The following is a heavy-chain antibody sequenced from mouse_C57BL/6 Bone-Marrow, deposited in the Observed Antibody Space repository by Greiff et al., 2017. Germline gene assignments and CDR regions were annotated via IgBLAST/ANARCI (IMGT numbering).Heavy chain of an antibody. V-gene: IGHV1-80*01. D-gene: IGHD4-1*01. J-gene: IGHJ1*03. Sequence: VQLQQSGAELVKPGASVKISCKASGYAFSSYWMHWVKQRPGKGLEWIGQIYPGDGDTNYNEKFKGKATLTADKSSSTADMQLSSLTSEDSAVDFCARRANWSGDWDFEVWGTGTTLTVAS. CDR1: GYAFSSYW. CDR3: ARRANWSGDWDFEV. CDR2: IYPGDGDT.